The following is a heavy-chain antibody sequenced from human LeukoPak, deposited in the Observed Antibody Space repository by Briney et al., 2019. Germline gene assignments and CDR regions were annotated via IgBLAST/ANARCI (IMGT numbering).Heavy chain of an antibody. CDR2: TYYRSKWYN. Sequence: PSQTLSLTCAISGDSVSSNSAAWNWIRQSPSRGLEWLGRTYYRSKWYNDYAVSVKSRITINPDTSKNQFSLQLNSVTPEDTAVYYCARELVQAYDSWSGPTRWFDPWGQGTLVTVSS. CDR1: GDSVSSNSAA. J-gene: IGHJ5*02. CDR3: ARELVQAYDSWSGPTRWFDP. V-gene: IGHV6-1*01. D-gene: IGHD3-3*01.